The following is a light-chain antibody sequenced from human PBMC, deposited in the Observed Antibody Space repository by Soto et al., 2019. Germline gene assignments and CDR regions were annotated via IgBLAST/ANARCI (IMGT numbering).Light chain of an antibody. J-gene: IGKJ1*01. CDR3: QQYFEWPPMT. Sequence: VMTPSPATLSVSPGERATLSCWASETVATNLAWYQQKPGQAPPLLISGASSRAAGISDRFRGSGSGTEFTLTISSLRSEDSAIYYCQQYFEWPPMTFGQGTKVDIK. CDR2: GAS. CDR1: ETVATN. V-gene: IGKV3-15*01.